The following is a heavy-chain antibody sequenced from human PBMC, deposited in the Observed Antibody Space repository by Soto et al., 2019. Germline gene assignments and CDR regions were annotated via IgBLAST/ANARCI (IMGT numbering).Heavy chain of an antibody. V-gene: IGHV5-10-1*01. J-gene: IGHJ4*02. D-gene: IGHD5-18*01. Sequence: PGESLKISCKGSGYSFTSYWISWVRQMPGKGLEWMGRIDPSDSFTNYNPSLQGHVTISADESISTAYLQWDSLQASDTAMYYCARLSTLWHTAMTLPCYFDFWGQGTLVTVSS. CDR2: IDPSDSFT. CDR1: GYSFTSYW. CDR3: ARLSTLWHTAMTLPCYFDF.